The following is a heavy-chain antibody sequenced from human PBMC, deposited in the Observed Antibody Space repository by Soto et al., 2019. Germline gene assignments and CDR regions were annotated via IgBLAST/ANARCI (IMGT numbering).Heavy chain of an antibody. D-gene: IGHD6-6*01. CDR3: AIEAAPMDYYYYYYMDV. CDR2: MNPNSGNT. CDR1: GYNFTSYD. V-gene: IGHV1-8*01. J-gene: IGHJ6*03. Sequence: ASVKVSCKASGYNFTSYDINWVRQATGQGLERMGWMNPNSGNTGYAQKFQGRVTMTRNTSISTAYMELSSLRSEDTAVYYCAIEAAPMDYYYYYYMDVWGKGTTVTVSS.